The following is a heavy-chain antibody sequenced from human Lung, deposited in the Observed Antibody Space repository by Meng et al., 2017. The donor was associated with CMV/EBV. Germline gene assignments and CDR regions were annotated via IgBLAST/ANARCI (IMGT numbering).Heavy chain of an antibody. CDR2: IDDSGST. Sequence: QDAGPGLVKPSGTLSLTCGVPGVSISSNIRWTWVRQPPGKGLEWIGDIDDSGSTNYNPSLNSRISISLDKSKNHFSLKVNSVTAADTAVYYCARGKQDAWELLAYWGQGALVTVSS. V-gene: IGHV4-4*02. D-gene: IGHD1-26*01. CDR1: GVSISSNIR. CDR3: ARGKQDAWELLAY. J-gene: IGHJ4*02.